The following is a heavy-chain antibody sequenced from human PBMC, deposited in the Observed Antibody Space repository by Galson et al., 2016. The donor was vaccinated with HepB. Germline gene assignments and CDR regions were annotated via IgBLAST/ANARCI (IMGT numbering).Heavy chain of an antibody. CDR2: ISISGSTV. CDR1: GFTFSRYN. CDR3: AREADFYDSTGYFPPFAY. D-gene: IGHD3-22*01. J-gene: IGHJ4*02. Sequence: SLRLSCAGSGFTFSRYNMNWVRQAPGKGLEWLAAISISGSTVYYADSVKGRFTISRDNDKNSVYLQMDSLRHEDTAVYYCAREADFYDSTGYFPPFAYWGQGILVTVSS. V-gene: IGHV3-48*03.